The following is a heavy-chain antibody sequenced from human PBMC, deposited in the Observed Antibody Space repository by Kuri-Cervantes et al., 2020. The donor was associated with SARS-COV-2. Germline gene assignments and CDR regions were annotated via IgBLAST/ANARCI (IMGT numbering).Heavy chain of an antibody. Sequence: GESLKISCAASGFTFSNAWMNWVRQAPGKALQWISSMRGSGSYIYYADSLRGRFTISRDDAKKSLYLQIDSLRAEDTAVYFCARVAGEGPIYYYYMDVWGKGTTVTVSS. CDR2: MRGSGSYI. V-gene: IGHV3-21*01. J-gene: IGHJ6*03. CDR1: GFTFSNAW. CDR3: ARVAGEGPIYYYYMDV. D-gene: IGHD2-21*01.